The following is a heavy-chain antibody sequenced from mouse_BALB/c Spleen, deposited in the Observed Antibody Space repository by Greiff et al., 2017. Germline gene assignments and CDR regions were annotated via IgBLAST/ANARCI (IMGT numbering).Heavy chain of an antibody. J-gene: IGHJ3*01. D-gene: IGHD2-1*01. CDR3: ARGDYGNY. CDR2: IYPGDGDT. CDR1: GYTFTSYW. V-gene: IGHV1-87*01. Sequence: VKLMESGAELARPGASVKLSCKASGYTFTSYWMQWVKQRPGQGLEWIGAIYPGDGDTRYTQKFKGKATLTADKSSSTAYMQLSSLASEDSAVYYCARGDYGNYWGQGTLVTVSA.